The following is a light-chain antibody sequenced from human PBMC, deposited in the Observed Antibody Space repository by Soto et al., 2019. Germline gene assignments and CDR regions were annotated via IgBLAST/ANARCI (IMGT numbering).Light chain of an antibody. CDR1: QSVLYSSNNKNY. Sequence: DIVMTQSPDSLAVSLGERATINCKSSQSVLYSSNNKNYLAWYQQKPGQPTKLLIYWASTRESGVPDRFSGSGSGTDFTLTISSLLAEDVAVYYCQQFYSTPHTFGQGTTLEIK. CDR2: WAS. V-gene: IGKV4-1*01. J-gene: IGKJ2*01. CDR3: QQFYSTPHT.